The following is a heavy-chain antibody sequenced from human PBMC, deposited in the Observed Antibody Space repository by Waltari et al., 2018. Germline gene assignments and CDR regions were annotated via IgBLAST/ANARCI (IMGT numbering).Heavy chain of an antibody. CDR3: ARDRGRGIYLDS. CDR2: IKRSGGT. D-gene: IGHD2-15*01. Sequence: QMQLQESGPGLVKPSGTLSVTCTISGDSMSSGDWWSWVRQSPEKGLEWIGQIKRSGGTQYNPSFESRVSISIDTSNNQFSLKVSSTTAADTAVYYCARDRGRGIYLDSWGRGTLVTVSA. V-gene: IGHV4-4*02. CDR1: GDSMSSGDW. J-gene: IGHJ4*02.